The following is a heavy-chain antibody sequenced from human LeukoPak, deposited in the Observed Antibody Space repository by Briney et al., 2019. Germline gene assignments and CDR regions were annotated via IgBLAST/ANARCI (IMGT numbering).Heavy chain of an antibody. J-gene: IGHJ1*01. V-gene: IGHV3-30-3*02. Sequence: GRSLRLSCAASGFTFSSYAMHWVRQAPGKGLEWVAVISYDGSNKYYADSVKGRFTISRDNSRNTLYLQMNSLRAEDTAVYYCAKMTSAGSKYFRHWGQGTLVTVSS. D-gene: IGHD6-13*01. CDR1: GFTFSSYA. CDR3: AKMTSAGSKYFRH. CDR2: ISYDGSNK.